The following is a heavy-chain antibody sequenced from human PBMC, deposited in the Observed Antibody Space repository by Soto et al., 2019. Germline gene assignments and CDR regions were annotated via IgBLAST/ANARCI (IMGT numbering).Heavy chain of an antibody. D-gene: IGHD6-25*01. CDR1: GFTLSSYG. V-gene: IGHV3-30*03. J-gene: IGHJ3*02. CDR3: VRARGAATWAFDT. CDR2: ISYDGSNK. Sequence: PGGSLRLSCAASGFTLSSYGMHWVRKARGMGLERVAVISYDGSNKYYADSVKGRFTISRDNSKNTLYLQMSSLRAEDTAVYYCVRARGAATWAFDTWGQGTMVTVSS.